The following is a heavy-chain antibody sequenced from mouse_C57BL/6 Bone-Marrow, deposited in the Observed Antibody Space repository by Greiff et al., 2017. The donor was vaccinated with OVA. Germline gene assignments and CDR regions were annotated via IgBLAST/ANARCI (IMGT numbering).Heavy chain of an antibody. Sequence: DVMLVESGGGLVQPGGSLKLSCAASGFTFSDYYMYWVRQTPEKRLAWVAYISHGGGSPYYPDTVKGRFTISRDNAKNTLYLQMSRLKAEDTAMYYCARPFITTVVATEDAMDYWGQGTSVTVSS. J-gene: IGHJ4*01. CDR1: GFTFSDYY. V-gene: IGHV5-12*01. D-gene: IGHD1-1*01. CDR2: ISHGGGSP. CDR3: ARPFITTVVATEDAMDY.